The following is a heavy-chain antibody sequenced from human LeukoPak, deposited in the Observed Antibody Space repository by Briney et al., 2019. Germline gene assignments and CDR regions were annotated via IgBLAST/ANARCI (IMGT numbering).Heavy chain of an antibody. CDR3: ARNGGIAAAGNDY. CDR2: INWNGGST. V-gene: IGHV3-20*01. D-gene: IGHD6-13*01. CDR1: GFTFYVYG. Sequence: GGPLRLFCAACGFTFYVYGMLGAREAPGRALEWVSGINWNGGSTGYADSVKGRFTISRDNAKNSLYLQMNSLRAEDTALYHCARNGGIAAAGNDYWGQGTLVTVSS. J-gene: IGHJ4*02.